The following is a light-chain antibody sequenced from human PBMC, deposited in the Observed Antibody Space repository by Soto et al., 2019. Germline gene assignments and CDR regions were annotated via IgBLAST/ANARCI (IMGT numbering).Light chain of an antibody. CDR1: SRDVGGYNY. CDR3: SSYITSSTFLV. J-gene: IGLJ2*01. Sequence: QSALTQPASVSGSPGQSITISCTGTSRDVGGYNYVSWHQQHPGKAPKVMITEVSDRPSGVSNSFSGSKSGNTASLTISGLQDEDEADYYYSSYITSSTFLVFGGGTKLTVL. V-gene: IGLV2-14*01. CDR2: EVS.